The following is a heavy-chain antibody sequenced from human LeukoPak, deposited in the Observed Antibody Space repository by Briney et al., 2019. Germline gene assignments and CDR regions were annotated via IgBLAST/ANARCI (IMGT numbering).Heavy chain of an antibody. Sequence: GGSLRLSCTVSGFTVSSNSMSWVRQAPGKGLEWVSFIYSDNTHYSDSVKFRFTISRDNSKNTLYLQMNSLRAEDTAVYYCARRAGAYSHPYDYWGQGTLVTVSS. CDR3: ARRAGAYSHPYDY. CDR1: GFTVSSNS. CDR2: IYSDNT. V-gene: IGHV3-53*01. J-gene: IGHJ4*02. D-gene: IGHD4/OR15-4a*01.